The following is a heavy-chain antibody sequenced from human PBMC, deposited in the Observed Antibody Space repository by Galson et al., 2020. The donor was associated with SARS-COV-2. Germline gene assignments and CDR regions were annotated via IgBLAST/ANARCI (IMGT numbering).Heavy chain of an antibody. CDR3: ICAWADSPISYFDY. CDR1: GFTFTDYG. CDR2: LSSSSLHT. V-gene: IGHV3-21*01. J-gene: IGHJ4*02. D-gene: IGHD2-21*01. Sequence: TGGSLRLSCATSGFTFTDYGVHWVRQAPGKGLEWVSSLSSSSLHTYYADSVSGRFTISRDNGKSSLYLQMNSLTADDTAVYYCICAWADSPISYFDYWGPGTLVTVSS.